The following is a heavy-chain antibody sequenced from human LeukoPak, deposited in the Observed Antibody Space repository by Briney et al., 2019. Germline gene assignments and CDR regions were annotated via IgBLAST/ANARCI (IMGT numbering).Heavy chain of an antibody. CDR1: GFTFSNAW. V-gene: IGHV3-15*01. D-gene: IGHD4-17*01. Sequence: GGSLRLSCAASGFTFSNAWMSWVRQAPGKGLEWVGRIKSKTDGGTTDYAAPVKGRFTISRDDSKNTLYLQMNSLKTEDTAVYYCTRPDYGDYVSAFDIWGQGTMVTVSS. CDR3: TRPDYGDYVSAFDI. CDR2: IKSKTDGGTT. J-gene: IGHJ3*02.